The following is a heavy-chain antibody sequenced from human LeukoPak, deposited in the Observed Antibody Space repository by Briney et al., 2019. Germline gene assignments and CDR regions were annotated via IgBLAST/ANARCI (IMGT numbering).Heavy chain of an antibody. V-gene: IGHV3-23*01. CDR1: GFTFSSYA. J-gene: IGHJ3*02. CDR3: TKDSPPYYDSSGYSDAFDI. D-gene: IGHD3-22*01. CDR2: ISGSGGST. Sequence: GGSLRLSCAASGFTFSSYAMSWVRQAPGRGLEWVSAISGSGGSTYADSVKGRFTISRDNSKNTLYLQMNSLRAEDTAVYYCTKDSPPYYDSSGYSDAFDIWGQGTMVTVSS.